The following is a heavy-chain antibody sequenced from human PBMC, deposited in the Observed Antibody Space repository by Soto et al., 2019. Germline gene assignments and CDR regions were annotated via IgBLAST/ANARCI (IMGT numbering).Heavy chain of an antibody. CDR3: ARGIPSPGQDWYFDL. Sequence: QVQVVQSGAEVKKPGSSVKVSCKASGGTFSNYAINWVRQAPGQGLEWMGGIIPIFGTPNYDQKFQDRVTITADESTTTAYMELSNLKSEDTAVYYCARGIPSPGQDWYFDLWGRGTLVTVS. J-gene: IGHJ2*01. CDR1: GGTFSNYA. D-gene: IGHD6-13*01. CDR2: IIPIFGTP. V-gene: IGHV1-69*01.